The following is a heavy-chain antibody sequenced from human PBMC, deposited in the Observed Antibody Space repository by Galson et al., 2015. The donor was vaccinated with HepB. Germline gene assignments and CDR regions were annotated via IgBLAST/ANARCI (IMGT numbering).Heavy chain of an antibody. D-gene: IGHD6-19*01. CDR2: ISSSGSTI. Sequence: SLRLSCAASGFTFSDYYMSWIRQAPGKGLEWVSYISSSGSTIYYADSVKGRFTISRDNAKNSLYLQMNSLRAEDTAVYYCARDKFVGSGWYDYWGQGTLVTVSS. CDR1: GFTFSDYY. J-gene: IGHJ4*02. CDR3: ARDKFVGSGWYDY. V-gene: IGHV3-11*01.